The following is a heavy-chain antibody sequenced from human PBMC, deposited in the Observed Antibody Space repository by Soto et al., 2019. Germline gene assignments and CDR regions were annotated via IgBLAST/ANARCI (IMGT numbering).Heavy chain of an antibody. CDR2: ISGYNGNT. V-gene: IGHV1-18*04. D-gene: IGHD2-8*01. CDR3: AREIMVDSFGLWTFDR. J-gene: IGHJ5*02. Sequence: DSLQVSCTASGYTFTSYGISWVRHAPGQGLEWMGWISGYNGNTKYAQKVQGRVTLTTDTSTSTAYMELRSLRSDDTAVYYCAREIMVDSFGLWTFDRWGKGTEV. CDR1: GYTFTSYG.